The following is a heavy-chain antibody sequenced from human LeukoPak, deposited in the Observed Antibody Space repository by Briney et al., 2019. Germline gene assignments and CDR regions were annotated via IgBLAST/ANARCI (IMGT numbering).Heavy chain of an antibody. CDR3: AREGWLGGFQH. J-gene: IGHJ1*01. D-gene: IGHD3-10*01. V-gene: IGHV4-34*01. Sequence: PSETLSLTCAVYGGSFSGYYWSWIRQPPGKGLEWIGEINHSGSTNYNPSLKSRVTISVDTSKNQFSLELSSVTAADTAVYYCAREGWLGGFQHWGQGTLVTVSS. CDR1: GGSFSGYY. CDR2: INHSGST.